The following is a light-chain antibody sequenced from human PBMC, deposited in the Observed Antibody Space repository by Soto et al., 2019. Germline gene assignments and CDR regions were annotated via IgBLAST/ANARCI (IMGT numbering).Light chain of an antibody. CDR1: SSDIGAYNY. J-gene: IGLJ2*01. CDR2: DVN. V-gene: IGLV2-8*01. CDR3: NSFAGGAHVV. Sequence: QSALAQPPSASGSPGQSVTISCTGTSSDIGAYNYVSWYQQYPGKPPKLLIYDVNQRPSGVPDRFSGSKSGNTASLTVSGLQAEDEAVYYCNSFAGGAHVVFGGGTKLTVL.